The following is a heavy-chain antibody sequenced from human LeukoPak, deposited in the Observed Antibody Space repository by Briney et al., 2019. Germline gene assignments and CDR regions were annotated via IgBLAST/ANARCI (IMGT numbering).Heavy chain of an antibody. CDR3: ARDKYCYGSGSYYF. CDR1: GFTFSSYS. CDR2: ISSSSSTI. D-gene: IGHD3-10*01. Sequence: GGSLRLSCAASGFTFSSYSMNWVRQAPGKGLEWVSYISSSSSTIYYADSVKGRFTISRDNAKNSLYLQMNSLRAEDTAVYYCARDKYCYGSGSYYFWGQGTLVTVSS. J-gene: IGHJ4*02. V-gene: IGHV3-48*04.